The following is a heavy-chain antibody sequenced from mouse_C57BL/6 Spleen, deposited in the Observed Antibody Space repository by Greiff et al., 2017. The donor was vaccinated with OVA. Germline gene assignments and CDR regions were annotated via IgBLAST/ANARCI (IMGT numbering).Heavy chain of an antibody. Sequence: QVQLQQPGAELVKPGASVKMSCKASGYTFTSYWITWVKQRPGQGLEWIGDIYPGSGSTNYNEKFKSKATLTVDTSSSTAYMQLSSLTSEDSAVYYCAGVYDAYSVGFAYWGQGTLVTVSA. J-gene: IGHJ3*01. CDR1: GYTFTSYW. CDR3: AGVYDAYSVGFAY. D-gene: IGHD2-3*01. V-gene: IGHV1-55*01. CDR2: IYPGSGST.